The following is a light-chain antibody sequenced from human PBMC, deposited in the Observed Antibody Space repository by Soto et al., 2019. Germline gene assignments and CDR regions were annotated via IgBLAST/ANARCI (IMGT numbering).Light chain of an antibody. CDR1: SSDVSGYNY. V-gene: IGLV2-14*01. CDR3: SSYTSSSTV. J-gene: IGLJ1*01. CDR2: DVS. Sequence: QSVLTQPASVSGSPGQSITISCTGTSSDVSGYNYVSWYQQHPGKAPKLMIYDVSNRPSGVSNRFSGSKSGNTASLTISGLQAEDEADYYCSSYTSSSTVFGTGTKVT.